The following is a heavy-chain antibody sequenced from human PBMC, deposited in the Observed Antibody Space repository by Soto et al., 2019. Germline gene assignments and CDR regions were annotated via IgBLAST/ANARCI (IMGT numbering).Heavy chain of an antibody. Sequence: QVQLVESGGGLVKPGGSLRLSCAASGFTFSDYYMSWIRQAPGKGLEWVSYISSSGSTIYYADSVKGRFTISRDNAKNSLYLQMNSLRAEDTAVYYCARGTDLGEWLLPLYYYYYMDVWGKGTTVTVSS. D-gene: IGHD3-3*01. CDR2: ISSSGSTI. V-gene: IGHV3-11*01. J-gene: IGHJ6*03. CDR3: ARGTDLGEWLLPLYYYYYMDV. CDR1: GFTFSDYY.